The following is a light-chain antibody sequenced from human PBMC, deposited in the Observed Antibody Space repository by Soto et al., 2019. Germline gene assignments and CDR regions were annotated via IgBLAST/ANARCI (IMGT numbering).Light chain of an antibody. J-gene: IGLJ1*01. CDR3: SSFTSRFTFV. Sequence: QSVLTQPASVSGSPGQSIAISCTGTRSDVGAYNYVSWYQQHPGKATKLMISEVTNRPSGVSDRFSGSKSGNTASLTISGLQAEDEADYYCSSFTSRFTFVFGTGIKVTVL. CDR2: EVT. V-gene: IGLV2-14*01. CDR1: RSDVGAYNY.